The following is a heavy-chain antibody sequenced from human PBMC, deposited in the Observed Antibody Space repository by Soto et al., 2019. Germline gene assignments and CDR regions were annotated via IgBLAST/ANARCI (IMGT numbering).Heavy chain of an antibody. D-gene: IGHD2-15*01. CDR1: GFDFSNSW. CDR2: INNDGSGT. Sequence: EVQLAESGGGLVQPGGSLRLSCAASGFDFSNSWIHWVRQGPGKGLVWVSHINNDGSGTTYADSVKGRFTISRDNAKNTVYLQMNSLRAEDTAVYYCAKDTAYAMDVWGQGTTVTVSS. V-gene: IGHV3-74*01. J-gene: IGHJ6*02. CDR3: AKDTAYAMDV.